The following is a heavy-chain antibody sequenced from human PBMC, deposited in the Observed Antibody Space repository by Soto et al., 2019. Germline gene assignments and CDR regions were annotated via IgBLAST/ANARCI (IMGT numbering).Heavy chain of an antibody. J-gene: IGHJ4*02. CDR3: ARDFYYYDSSGYYGY. Sequence: GASVKVSCKASGYTFTSYYMHWVRQAPGQGLERKGIINPSGGSTSYAQKFKGRVTMTRATSTSTVYMELSSLRSEDTAVYYCARDFYYYDSSGYYGYWGQGTLVTVSS. V-gene: IGHV1-46*01. CDR2: INPSGGST. D-gene: IGHD3-22*01. CDR1: GYTFTSYY.